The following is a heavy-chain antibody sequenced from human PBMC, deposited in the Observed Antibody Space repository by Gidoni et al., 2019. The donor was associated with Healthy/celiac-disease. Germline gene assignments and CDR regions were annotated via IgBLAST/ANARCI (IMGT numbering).Heavy chain of an antibody. CDR2: IGTAGDT. CDR1: GFTFSSYD. CDR3: ARVVTAMATPPNWYFDL. V-gene: IGHV3-13*01. D-gene: IGHD5-18*01. Sequence: EVQLVESGGGLVQPGGSLRLSCAASGFTFSSYDRHWVRQATGKGLEWVSAIGTAGDTYYPGSVKGRFTISRENAKNSLYLQMNSLRAGDTAVYYCARVVTAMATPPNWYFDLWGRGTLVTVSS. J-gene: IGHJ2*01.